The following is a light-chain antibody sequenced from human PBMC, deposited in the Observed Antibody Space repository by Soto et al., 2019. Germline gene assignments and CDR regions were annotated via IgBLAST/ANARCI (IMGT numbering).Light chain of an antibody. CDR2: AAS. CDR1: QSISSD. CDR3: HQYNNWPPAT. Sequence: DIQMTHSPSILSASVGDRVTITFRASQSISSDLAWYQQKPGKAPKLLIFAASTLQSGVPSRFSGSGSGTEFTLTINSLQSEDSAVYYCHQYNNWPPATFGQGTKVDIK. J-gene: IGKJ1*01. V-gene: IGKV1-9*01.